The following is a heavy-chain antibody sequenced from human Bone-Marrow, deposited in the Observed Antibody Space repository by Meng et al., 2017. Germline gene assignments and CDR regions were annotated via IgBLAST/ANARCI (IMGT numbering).Heavy chain of an antibody. CDR1: GFTFTSSA. D-gene: IGHD4/OR15-4a*01. V-gene: IGHV1-58*01. CDR2: IAVGSGNT. Sequence: SVKVSCKASGFTFTSSAVQWVRQARGQRLEWIGWIAVGSGNTNYAQKFQERVTITRDMSTSTAYMELSSLRSEDTAVYYCAAGGVLTSSSDYWGQGTLVTVSS. CDR3: AAGGVLTSSSDY. J-gene: IGHJ4*02.